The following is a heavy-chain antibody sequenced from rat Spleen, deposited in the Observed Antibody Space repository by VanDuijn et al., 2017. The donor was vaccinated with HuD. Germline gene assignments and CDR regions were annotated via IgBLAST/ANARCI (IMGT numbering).Heavy chain of an antibody. CDR3: ARAGYLRDWYFDF. V-gene: IGHV5-25*01. D-gene: IGHD2-2*01. Sequence: EVQLVESGGGLVQPGRSMSLSCAASGFIFSNYYMVWVRQAPTKGLEWVASITTGGAITSYRDSVKGRFTISRDTAKSTLYLQMDSLRSADTATYYCARAGYLRDWYFDFWGPGTMVTVSS. CDR1: GFIFSNYY. J-gene: IGHJ1*01. CDR2: ITTGGAIT.